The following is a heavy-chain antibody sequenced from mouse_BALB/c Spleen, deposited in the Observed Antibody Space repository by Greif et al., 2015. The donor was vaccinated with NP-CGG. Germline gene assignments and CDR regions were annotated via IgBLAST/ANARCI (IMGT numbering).Heavy chain of an antibody. CDR3: VMYYYGWYFDV. Sequence: VQLQQSGAELVKPGASVKLSCTASGFNIKDTYMHWVKQRPEQGLEWIGRIDPANGNTKYDPKFQGKATITADTSSNKAYLQLSSLSAEDTAVYYCVMYYYGWYFDVWGAGTTVTVSS. D-gene: IGHD1-1*01. CDR1: GFNIKDTY. J-gene: IGHJ1*01. V-gene: IGHV14-3*02. CDR2: IDPANGNT.